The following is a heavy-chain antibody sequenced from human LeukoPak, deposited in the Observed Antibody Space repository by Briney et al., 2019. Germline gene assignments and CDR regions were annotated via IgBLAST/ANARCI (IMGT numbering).Heavy chain of an antibody. V-gene: IGHV1-69*13. D-gene: IGHD5-12*01. CDR2: IIPIFGTA. CDR1: GGTFSSYA. Sequence: ASVKVSCKASGGTFSSYAISWVRQAPGQGLEWMGGIIPIFGTANYAQKFQGRVTITADESTSTAYMELSSLRSEDTAVYYCARDLRLRGGYYYYYMDVWGKGTRSPSP. CDR3: ARDLRLRGGYYYYYMDV. J-gene: IGHJ6*03.